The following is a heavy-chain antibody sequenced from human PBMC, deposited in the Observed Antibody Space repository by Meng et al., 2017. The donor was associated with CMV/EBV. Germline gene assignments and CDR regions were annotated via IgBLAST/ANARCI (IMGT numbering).Heavy chain of an antibody. CDR3: AKLPYDFWSGYYSGYYYYGMDV. J-gene: IGHJ6*02. Sequence: GGSLRLSCAASGFTFSSYGMHWVRQAPGKGLEWVAFIRYDGSNKYYADSVKGRFTISRDNPKNTLYLQMNSLRAEDTAVYYCAKLPYDFWSGYYSGYYYYGMDVWGQGTTVTVSS. CDR1: GFTFSSYG. D-gene: IGHD3-3*01. CDR2: IRYDGSNK. V-gene: IGHV3-30*02.